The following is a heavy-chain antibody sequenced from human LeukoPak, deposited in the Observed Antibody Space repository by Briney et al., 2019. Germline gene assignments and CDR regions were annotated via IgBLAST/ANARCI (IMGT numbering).Heavy chain of an antibody. V-gene: IGHV4-34*01. Sequence: SETLSLTCAVYGGSFSGYYWSWIRQPPGKGLEWIGEINHSGSTNYNPSLKSRVTISVDTSKNQFSLKLSSVTAADTAVYYCASRQAVAETGLYHFDYWGQGTLVTVSS. CDR1: GGSFSGYY. CDR2: INHSGST. CDR3: ASRQAVAETGLYHFDY. D-gene: IGHD6-19*01. J-gene: IGHJ4*02.